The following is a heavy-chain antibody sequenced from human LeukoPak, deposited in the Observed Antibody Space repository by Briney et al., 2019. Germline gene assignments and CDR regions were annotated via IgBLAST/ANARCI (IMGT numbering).Heavy chain of an antibody. D-gene: IGHD3-16*01. CDR3: ARETSQKGAHYMDV. V-gene: IGHV4-4*07. J-gene: IGHJ6*03. CDR2: IYTSGST. Sequence: SETLSLTCTVSGGSISSYYWTWIRQPAGKGLEWIGRIYTSGSTNYNPSLKSRVTMSVDTSKNQFSLKLSSVTAADTAVYYCARETSQKGAHYMDVWGKGTTVTISS. CDR1: GGSISSYY.